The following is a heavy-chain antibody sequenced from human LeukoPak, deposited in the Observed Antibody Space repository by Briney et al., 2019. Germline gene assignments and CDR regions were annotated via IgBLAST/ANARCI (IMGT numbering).Heavy chain of an antibody. CDR2: INPNSGGT. V-gene: IGHV1-2*04. Sequence: ASVKVSCKASGYTFTGYYMHWVRQAPGQGLEWMGWINPNSGGTNYAQKFQGWVTMTRDTSISTAYMELSRLRSDDTAVYYCARDWAVYYGSGSLDYYYYGMDVWGQGTTVTVSS. D-gene: IGHD3-10*01. CDR3: ARDWAVYYGSGSLDYYYYGMDV. J-gene: IGHJ6*02. CDR1: GYTFTGYY.